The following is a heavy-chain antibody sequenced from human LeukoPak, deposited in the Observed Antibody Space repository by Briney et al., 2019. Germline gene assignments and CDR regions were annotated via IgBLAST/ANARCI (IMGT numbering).Heavy chain of an antibody. J-gene: IGHJ4*02. V-gene: IGHV1-2*02. CDR1: GYTFSDYY. D-gene: IGHD6-13*01. CDR2: INPDSGGT. Sequence: ASVKVSCKASGYTFSDYYMHWVRQAPGQGLEWMGWINPDSGGTKYAQKFQGRVTMTRDTSISTAYMELSRLRSDDTAVYYCARVVGSSWYRTQQSQSFDYWGQGTLVTVSS. CDR3: ARVVGSSWYRTQQSQSFDY.